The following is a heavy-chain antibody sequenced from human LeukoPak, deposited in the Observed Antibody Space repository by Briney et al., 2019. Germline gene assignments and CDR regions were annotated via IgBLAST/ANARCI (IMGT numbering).Heavy chain of an antibody. J-gene: IGHJ4*02. CDR2: ISGYNGNT. CDR1: GYSFSSYG. Sequence: ASVKVSCKASGYSFSSYGISWVRQAPGQGLEWMGWISGYNGNTDYAQKLQGRVTMTTDTSTSTAYMELRGLRSDDTAVYYCGRDVPGGAYGDYWGKGTLATVPP. D-gene: IGHD2-21*01. CDR3: GRDVPGGAYGDY. V-gene: IGHV1-18*01.